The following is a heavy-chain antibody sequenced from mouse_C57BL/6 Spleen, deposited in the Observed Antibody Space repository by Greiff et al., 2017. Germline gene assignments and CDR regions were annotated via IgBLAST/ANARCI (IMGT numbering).Heavy chain of an antibody. CDR1: GYSITSGYY. CDR2: ISYGGSN. J-gene: IGHJ3*01. CDR3: AREGYGSTSAWFAY. V-gene: IGHV3-6*01. D-gene: IGHD1-1*01. Sequence: EVKLMESGPGLVKPSQSLSLTCSVTGYSITSGYYWNWIRQFPGNKLEWMGSISYGGSNNYNPSLKNRISITRDTSKNQFFLKLNSVTTEDTATDDCAREGYGSTSAWFAYWGQGTLVTVSA.